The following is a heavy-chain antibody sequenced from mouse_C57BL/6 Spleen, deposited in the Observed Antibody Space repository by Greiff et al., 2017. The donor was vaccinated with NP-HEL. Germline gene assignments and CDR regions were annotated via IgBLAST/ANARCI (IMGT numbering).Heavy chain of an antibody. V-gene: IGHV5-9-1*02. Sequence: EVKLMESGEGLVKPGGSLKLSCAASGFTFSSYAMSWVRQTPEKRLEWVAYISSGGDYIYYADTVKGRFTISRDNARNTLYLQMSSLKSEDTAMYYCTRDSPPITTDAMDYWGQGTSVTVSS. CDR1: GFTFSSYA. CDR2: ISSGGDYI. J-gene: IGHJ4*01. CDR3: TRDSPPITTDAMDY. D-gene: IGHD1-1*01.